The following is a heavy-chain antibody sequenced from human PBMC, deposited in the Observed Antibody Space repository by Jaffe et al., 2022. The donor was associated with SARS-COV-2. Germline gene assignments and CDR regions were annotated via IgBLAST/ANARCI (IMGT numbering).Heavy chain of an antibody. CDR3: ARSEIPSAPGLDLPD. J-gene: IGHJ4*02. Sequence: EVQLVESGGGLVKPGGSLRLSCAASGFTFSSYSMNWVRQAPGKGLEWVSSISSTSSYIYYADSVKGRFTISRDNAKNSLYLQMNSLRAEDTAVYYCARSEIPSAPGLDLPDWGQGTLVTVSS. D-gene: IGHD3-9*01. V-gene: IGHV3-21*01. CDR1: GFTFSSYS. CDR2: ISSTSSYI.